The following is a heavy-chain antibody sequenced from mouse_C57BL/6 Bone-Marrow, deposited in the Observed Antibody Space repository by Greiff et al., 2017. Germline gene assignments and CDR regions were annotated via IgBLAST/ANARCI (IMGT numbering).Heavy chain of an antibody. V-gene: IGHV5-2*01. CDR3: ARQATMVTRTGAMDY. CDR2: INSDGGST. Sequence: EVKLMESGGGLVQPGESLKLSCESNEYEFPSHDMSWVRKTPEKRLELVAAINSDGGSTYYPDTMERRFIISRDNTKKTLYLQMSSLRSEDTALYYCARQATMVTRTGAMDYWGQGTSVTVSS. CDR1: EYEFPSHD. J-gene: IGHJ4*01. D-gene: IGHD2-1*01.